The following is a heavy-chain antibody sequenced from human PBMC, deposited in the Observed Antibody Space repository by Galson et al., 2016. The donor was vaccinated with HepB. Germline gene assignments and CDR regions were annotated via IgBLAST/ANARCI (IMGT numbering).Heavy chain of an antibody. CDR2: IYHSGST. Sequence: SETLSLTCAVSGGSISSSNWWRWVRQPPGKGLEWLGEIYHSGSTNYTPSLKSRVTISVDKSKNQFSLKLSAVTAADTAVYYCARNYFDFWSGYYTGYYYGMDVWGQGTTVTVSS. D-gene: IGHD3-3*01. J-gene: IGHJ6*02. CDR3: ARNYFDFWSGYYTGYYYGMDV. V-gene: IGHV4-4*02. CDR1: GGSISSSNW.